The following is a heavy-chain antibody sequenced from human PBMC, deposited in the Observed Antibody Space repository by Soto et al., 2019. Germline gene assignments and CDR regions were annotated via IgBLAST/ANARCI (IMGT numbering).Heavy chain of an antibody. Sequence: SETLSLTCTVSGGSISSYYWSWIRQPPGKGLEWIGYIYYSGSTNYNPSLKSRVTISVDTSKNQFSLKLSSVTAADTAVYYCARDSQCELHDYYYYYAMDVWCPGPTVTVFS. CDR3: ARDSQCELHDYYYYYAMDV. CDR2: IYYSGST. V-gene: IGHV4-59*01. CDR1: GGSISSYY. D-gene: IGHD1-26*01. J-gene: IGHJ6*02.